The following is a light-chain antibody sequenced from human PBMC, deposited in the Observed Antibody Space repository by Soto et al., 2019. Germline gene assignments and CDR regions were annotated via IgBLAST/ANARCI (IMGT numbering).Light chain of an antibody. V-gene: IGKV3-20*01. CDR2: GAS. CDR3: QQYGSSPLT. CDR1: QSVSSSY. J-gene: IGKJ3*01. Sequence: EIVLTQSPGTLSLSPGERATLSCRASQSVSSSYLAWYQQKPGQAPRLLIYGASSRATGIPDRFSGSGSGKDVTLTISRLEPEDFAVYSCQQYGSSPLTFGPGTKVDI.